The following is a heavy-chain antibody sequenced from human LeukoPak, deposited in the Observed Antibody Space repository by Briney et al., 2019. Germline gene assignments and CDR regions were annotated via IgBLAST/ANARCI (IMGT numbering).Heavy chain of an antibody. CDR2: QNYSGST. CDR3: ARGYGPGSYYHY. D-gene: IGHD3-10*01. J-gene: IGHJ4*02. CDR1: GGFHSLLY. V-gene: IGHV4-34*01. Sequence: SDTVSLMCTLYGGFHSLLYWRWIRHPTGKAGEGIGEQNYSGSTNYNPSLKSRVTISVDTSKNQFSLKLSSVTAADTAVYYCARGYGPGSYYHYWGQGTLVTVSS.